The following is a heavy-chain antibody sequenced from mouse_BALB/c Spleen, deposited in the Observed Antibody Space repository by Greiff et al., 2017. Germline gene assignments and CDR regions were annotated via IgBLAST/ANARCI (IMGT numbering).Heavy chain of an antibody. D-gene: IGHD2-4*01. CDR1: GISITTGNYR. V-gene: IGHV3-5*02. CDR3: ARYYDYFDY. Sequence: EVKLQQSGPGLVKPSQTVSLTCTVTGISITTGNYRWSWIRQFPGNKLEWIGYIYYSGTITYNPSLTSRTTITRDTSKNQFFLEMNSLTAEDTATYYCARYYDYFDYWGQGTTLTVSS. J-gene: IGHJ2*01. CDR2: IYYSGTI.